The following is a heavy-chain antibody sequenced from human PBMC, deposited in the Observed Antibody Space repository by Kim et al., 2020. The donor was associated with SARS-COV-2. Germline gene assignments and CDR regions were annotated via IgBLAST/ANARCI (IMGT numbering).Heavy chain of an antibody. V-gene: IGHV1-69*13. CDR3: ARGVGIGWYSGDY. D-gene: IGHD6-19*01. Sequence: SVKVSCKASGGTFSSYAISWVRQAPGQGLEWMGGIIPIFGTTNYAQKFQGRVTITADESTSTAYMELSSLRSEDTALYYCARGVGIGWYSGDYWGQGTLVSVS. CDR1: GGTFSSYA. J-gene: IGHJ4*02. CDR2: IIPIFGTT.